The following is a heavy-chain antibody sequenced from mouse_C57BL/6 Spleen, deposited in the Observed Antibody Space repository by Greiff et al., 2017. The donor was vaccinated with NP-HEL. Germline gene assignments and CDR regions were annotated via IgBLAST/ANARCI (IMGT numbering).Heavy chain of an antibody. CDR3: ARDQFGGRDYFDY. CDR2: ISDGGSYT. CDR1: GFTFSSYA. Sequence: EVQGVESGGGSVKPGGSLKLSCAASGFTFSSYAMSWVRQTPEKRLEWVATISDGGSYTYYPDNVKGRFTISRDNAKNNVYLQMSHLKSEDTAMYYCARDQFGGRDYFDYWGQGTTLTVSS. D-gene: IGHD1-1*01. V-gene: IGHV5-4*01. J-gene: IGHJ2*01.